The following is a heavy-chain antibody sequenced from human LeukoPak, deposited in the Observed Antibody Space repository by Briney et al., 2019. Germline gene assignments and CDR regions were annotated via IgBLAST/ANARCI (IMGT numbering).Heavy chain of an antibody. CDR2: IYTGGST. Sequence: SETLSLTCTVSGGSITIYYWSWIRQPAGRGLEWVGRIYTGGSTNYNTSLQSRVTIPVATSKNQFSLRLRSVAGADTALYYCARLQGGGRYRNFDYWGQGTLVTVSS. J-gene: IGHJ4*02. CDR1: GGSITIYY. V-gene: IGHV4-4*07. D-gene: IGHD3-16*02. CDR3: ARLQGGGRYRNFDY.